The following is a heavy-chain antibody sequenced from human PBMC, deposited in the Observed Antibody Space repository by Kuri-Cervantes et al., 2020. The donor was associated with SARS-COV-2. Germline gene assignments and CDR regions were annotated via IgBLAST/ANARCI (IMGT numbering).Heavy chain of an antibody. V-gene: IGHV4-34*01. CDR2: INYSGTT. Sequence: SETLSLPCGVYGGSFSNFLWAWVRQPPGKGLEWFGEINYSGTTNYNPSLKSRVTISVDPSKNLFSLNLTSVTAADTAMYYCARLRRHNDGWFATGYYMDVWGKGTTVTVSS. D-gene: IGHD6-19*01. CDR3: ARLRRHNDGWFATGYYMDV. CDR1: GGSFSNFL. J-gene: IGHJ6*03.